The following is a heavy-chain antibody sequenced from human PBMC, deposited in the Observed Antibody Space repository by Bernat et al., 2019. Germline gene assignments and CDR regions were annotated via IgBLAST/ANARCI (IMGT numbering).Heavy chain of an antibody. CDR3: VREVFGVVPTIDY. Sequence: QLQLQESGPGLVKPSETLSLTCTVSGGSISSSSYYWGWIRQPAGKGLEWIGHFYTSGSTKYNPFLKSRVTISVDTSNNQFSLKLSSVTAADTAVYYCVREVFGVVPTIDYWGQGTLVTVSP. J-gene: IGHJ4*02. V-gene: IGHV4-61*02. D-gene: IGHD3-3*01. CDR1: GGSISSSSYY. CDR2: FYTSGST.